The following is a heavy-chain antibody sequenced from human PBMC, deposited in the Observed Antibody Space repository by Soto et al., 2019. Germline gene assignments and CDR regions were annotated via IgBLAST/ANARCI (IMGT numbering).Heavy chain of an antibody. D-gene: IGHD6-13*01. CDR2: ISYDGSNK. CDR1: GFTFSSYG. V-gene: IGHV3-30*18. J-gene: IGHJ6*02. Sequence: QVQLVESGGGVVQPGRSLRLSCAASGFTFSSYGMHWVRQAPGKGLEWVAVISYDGSNKYYADSVKGRFTISRDNSKNPLYRQINSLRDEDTAVYYCAKAGIAESVVDVWGQGTPVTVSS. CDR3: AKAGIAESVVDV.